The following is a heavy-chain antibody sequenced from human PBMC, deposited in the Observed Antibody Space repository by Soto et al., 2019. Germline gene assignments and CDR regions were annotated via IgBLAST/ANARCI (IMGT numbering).Heavy chain of an antibody. J-gene: IGHJ6*02. D-gene: IGHD1-1*01. CDR2: IHPGDSHT. Sequence: PGESLKISCQGSDYSFSDYWIGWVRQMPGKGLEWMGIIHPGDSHTTYSPSFQGQITISVDESTSTAYLQWYSLKASDTAMYYCTRQMERGYFGMDVWGQGTTVTVSS. CDR1: DYSFSDYW. V-gene: IGHV5-51*01. CDR3: TRQMERGYFGMDV.